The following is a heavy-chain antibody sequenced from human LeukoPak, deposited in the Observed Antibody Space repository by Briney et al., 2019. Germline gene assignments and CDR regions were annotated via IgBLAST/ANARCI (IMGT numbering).Heavy chain of an antibody. J-gene: IGHJ1*01. V-gene: IGHV4-59*01. CDR1: SDSISSSY. D-gene: IGHD2-2*01. CDR2: IYYSGST. Sequence: PSEALSLTCTVSSDSISSSYWSWIRQPPGKGLEWIGYIYYSGSTNYNPSLKSRVAISVDTSKNQFSLKLNSVTAADTAVYYCARGYCSSTICFQYFHHWGQAPWSPSPQ. CDR3: ARGYCSSTICFQYFHH.